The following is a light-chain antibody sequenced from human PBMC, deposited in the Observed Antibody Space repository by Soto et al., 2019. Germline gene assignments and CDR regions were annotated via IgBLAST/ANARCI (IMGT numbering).Light chain of an antibody. Sequence: EIVMTQSPATLSVSPGERVTLSCRASQSVSTRLAWYQHKPGQSPRLLISGASNRATGIPDRFSGSGSGTDFTLTISRLEPEDFAVYYCQQYGSSGTFGQGTKVDIK. CDR2: GAS. J-gene: IGKJ1*01. CDR3: QQYGSSGT. V-gene: IGKV3-20*01. CDR1: QSVSTR.